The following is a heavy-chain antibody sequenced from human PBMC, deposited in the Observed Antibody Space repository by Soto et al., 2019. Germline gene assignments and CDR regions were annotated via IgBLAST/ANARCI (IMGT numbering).Heavy chain of an antibody. J-gene: IGHJ5*02. D-gene: IGHD2-15*01. CDR1: GFTLSTYW. CDR3: ARTFVDGMAGFGP. V-gene: IGHV3-74*01. Sequence: EVHLVESGGGLVQPGGSLRLSCAASGFTLSTYWMHWVRQVPGKGLVWVSRISSGGTYTNYADSVKGRFTISRDSARNTLFLQMNYLTGEDTAVYYCARTFVDGMAGFGPWGQGTLVTLSS. CDR2: ISSGGTYT.